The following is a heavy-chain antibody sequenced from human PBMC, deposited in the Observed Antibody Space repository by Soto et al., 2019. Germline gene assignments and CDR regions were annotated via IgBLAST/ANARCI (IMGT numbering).Heavy chain of an antibody. CDR3: ARMLRGYDRGAFDY. Sequence: KSSETLSLTCAVYGGSFSVYYWSWIRHPPGKGLEWIGEINHSGSTNYNPSLKSRVTISVDTSKNQFSLKLSSVTAADTAVYYCARMLRGYDRGAFDYWGQGTLVTVSS. CDR1: GGSFSVYY. V-gene: IGHV4-34*01. J-gene: IGHJ4*02. CDR2: INHSGST. D-gene: IGHD5-12*01.